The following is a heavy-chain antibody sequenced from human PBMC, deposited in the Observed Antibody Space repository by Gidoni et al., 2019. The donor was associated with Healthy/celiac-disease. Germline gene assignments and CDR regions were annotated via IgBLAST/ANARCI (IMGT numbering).Heavy chain of an antibody. J-gene: IGHJ5*02. Sequence: QVQLVQSGAEVKKPGASVKVSCKASGYTFTSYGISWVRQAPGQGLEWMGWISAYNGNTNYAQKLQGRVTMTTDTSTSTAYMELRSLRSDDTAVYYCARARYYDSPDMFSNWFDPWGQGTLVTVSS. CDR1: GYTFTSYG. D-gene: IGHD3-22*01. CDR3: ARARYYDSPDMFSNWFDP. V-gene: IGHV1-18*01. CDR2: ISAYNGNT.